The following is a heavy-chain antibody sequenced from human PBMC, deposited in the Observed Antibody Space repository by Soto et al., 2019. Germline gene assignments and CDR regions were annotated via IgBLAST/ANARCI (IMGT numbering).Heavy chain of an antibody. D-gene: IGHD3-22*01. CDR2: IYYSGST. CDR3: ARRGYYDSSGYYSLDAFDI. Sequence: SETLSLTCTVSGGSISSSSYYWVWIRQPPGKGLEWIGSIYYSGSTYYNPSPKSRVTISVDTSKNQFSLKLSSVTAADTAVYYCARRGYYDSSGYYSLDAFDIWGQGTMVTVSS. J-gene: IGHJ3*02. V-gene: IGHV4-39*01. CDR1: GGSISSSSYY.